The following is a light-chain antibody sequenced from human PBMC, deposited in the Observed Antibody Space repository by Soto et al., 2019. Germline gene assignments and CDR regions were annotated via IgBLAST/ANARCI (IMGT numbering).Light chain of an antibody. CDR1: SSNIGNNY. CDR3: ATWDYSLTGEV. V-gene: IGLV1-51*01. J-gene: IGLJ2*01. CDR2: DNN. Sequence: QAVVTQPPSVSAAPGQKVTISCSGSSSNIGNNYVSWYQQLPGTAPKLLIYDNNKRPSGIPDRFSGSKSGTSGTLDITGLQTGDEADYYCATWDYSLTGEVFCGGTQLTV.